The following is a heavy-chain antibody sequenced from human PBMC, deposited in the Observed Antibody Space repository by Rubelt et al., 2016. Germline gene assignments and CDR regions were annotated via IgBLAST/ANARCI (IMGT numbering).Heavy chain of an antibody. CDR2: IWYDGSNK. V-gene: IGHV3-33*01. CDR3: ASLAGVGAFPFDY. D-gene: IGHD1-26*01. J-gene: IGHJ4*02. CDR1: GFTFSSYG. Sequence: QVQLVESGGGVVQPGRSLRLSCAASGFTFSSYGMHWVRQAPGKGLEWVAVIWYDGSNKYYADSVKGRFTISRDNSKNTLYLQMNSLRAEDTAVYYCASLAGVGAFPFDYWGQGTLVTVSS.